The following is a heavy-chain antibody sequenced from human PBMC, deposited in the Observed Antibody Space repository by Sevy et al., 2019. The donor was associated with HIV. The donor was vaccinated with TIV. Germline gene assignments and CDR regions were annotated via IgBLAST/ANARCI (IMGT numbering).Heavy chain of an antibody. CDR2: ISSSGSTI. V-gene: IGHV3-11*01. J-gene: IGHJ4*02. CDR3: ARGAYDSSGSYYFDY. CDR1: GFTFSDYY. Sequence: GGSLRLSCAASGFTFSDYYMSWIRQAPGKGLEWVSYISSSGSTIYYADSVKGRFTISRDNAKNSLYLQMNSLRAEDTAVYYCARGAYDSSGSYYFDYWGQRTLVTVSS. D-gene: IGHD3-22*01.